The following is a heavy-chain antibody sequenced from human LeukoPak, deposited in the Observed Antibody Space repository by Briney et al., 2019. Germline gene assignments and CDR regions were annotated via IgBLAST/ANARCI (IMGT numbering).Heavy chain of an antibody. CDR1: GFTFSSYS. CDR2: ISSSSSYI. Sequence: GGSLRLSCAASGFTFSSYSMNWVRQAPGKGLEWVSSISSSSSYIYYADSVKGRFTISRDNAKNSLYLQMSSLRAEDTAVYYCARAGGTVSLYYYYGMDVWGQGTTVTVSS. CDR3: ARAGGTVSLYYYYGMDV. D-gene: IGHD3-16*01. V-gene: IGHV3-21*01. J-gene: IGHJ6*02.